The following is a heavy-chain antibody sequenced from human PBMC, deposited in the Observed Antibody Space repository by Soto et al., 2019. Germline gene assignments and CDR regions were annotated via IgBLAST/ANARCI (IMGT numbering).Heavy chain of an antibody. D-gene: IGHD2-15*01. V-gene: IGHV1-18*04. CDR3: ARYFGGMDRSYDAFDI. CDR1: VYTFTSYG. CDR2: ISAYNGNT. J-gene: IGHJ3*02. Sequence: QVQLVQSGAEVKKPWASVKVSCKASVYTFTSYGISWVRQSPGQGLEWMGWISAYNGNTNYAQKLQGRVTMTTDTTTSTAYMELRSLRSDDTAVYYCARYFGGMDRSYDAFDIWGQGTMVTVSS.